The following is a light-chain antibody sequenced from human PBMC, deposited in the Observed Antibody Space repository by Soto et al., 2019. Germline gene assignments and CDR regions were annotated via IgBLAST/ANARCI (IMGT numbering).Light chain of an antibody. Sequence: ETVLTQSPATMSLSPGDRATLSCRASQSISSYLAWYQHKPGQAPRLLIYDASMRATGIPARFSGSGSGTDFTLTISSLEPEDFAVYYCQQRGREAFSFGPGTRVDIK. J-gene: IGKJ3*01. CDR3: QQRGREAFS. CDR2: DAS. CDR1: QSISSY. V-gene: IGKV3-11*01.